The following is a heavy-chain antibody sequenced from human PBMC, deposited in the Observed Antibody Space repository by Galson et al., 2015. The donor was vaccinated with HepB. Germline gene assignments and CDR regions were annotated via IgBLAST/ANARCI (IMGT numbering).Heavy chain of an antibody. D-gene: IGHD4-17*01. V-gene: IGHV6-1*01. CDR3: ARAVSRDYGDYVWFDP. J-gene: IGHJ5*02. CDR2: IYYKSKWYD. CDR1: GDSVSSNSAA. Sequence: CAISGDSVSSNSAAWNWIRQSPSRGLEWLGRIYYKSKWYDDYAVSVKGRITINPDTSKNQFSLQLNSVTPEDTAVYYCARAVSRDYGDYVWFDPWGQGTLVTVSS.